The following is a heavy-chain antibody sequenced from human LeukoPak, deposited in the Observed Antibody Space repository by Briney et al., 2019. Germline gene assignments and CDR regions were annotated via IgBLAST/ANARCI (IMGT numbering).Heavy chain of an antibody. V-gene: IGHV1-8*01. Sequence: ASVTVSCKASGYTFTSYDINWVRQAPGQGLEWMGWMNPNSGNTVYAQKFQGRVTMTRNTSISTAYMELSSLRSEDTAVYYCARGGWLQASSSDYWGQGTLVTVSS. D-gene: IGHD5-24*01. CDR1: GYTFTSYD. CDR3: ARGGWLQASSSDY. J-gene: IGHJ4*02. CDR2: MNPNSGNT.